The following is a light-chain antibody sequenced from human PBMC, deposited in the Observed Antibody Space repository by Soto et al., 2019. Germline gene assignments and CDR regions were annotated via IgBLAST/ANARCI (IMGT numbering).Light chain of an antibody. CDR2: KAS. CDR1: QFVSSF. CDR3: QHYNSYSEA. Sequence: EIQMTQSPATLSASVVDRGTITFLASQFVSSFLGWYQQKPGKVPKLLIYKASTLKSGVPSRFSGSGSGTEFTLTISSLQPDDFATYYCQHYNSYSEAFGQGTRWIS. J-gene: IGKJ1*01. V-gene: IGKV1-5*03.